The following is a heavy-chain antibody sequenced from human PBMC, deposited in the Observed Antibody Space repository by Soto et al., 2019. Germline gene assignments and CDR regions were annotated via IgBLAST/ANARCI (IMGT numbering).Heavy chain of an antibody. CDR1: GGTFSSYT. J-gene: IGHJ4*02. CDR3: ASSIAVAGTIPFDY. Sequence: GASVKVSCKASGGTFSSYTISWVRQAPGQGLEWMGRIIPILGIANYAQKFQGRVTITADKSTSTAYMELSSLRSEDTAVYYCASSIAVAGTIPFDYWGQGTLVTVSS. V-gene: IGHV1-69*02. CDR2: IIPILGIA. D-gene: IGHD6-19*01.